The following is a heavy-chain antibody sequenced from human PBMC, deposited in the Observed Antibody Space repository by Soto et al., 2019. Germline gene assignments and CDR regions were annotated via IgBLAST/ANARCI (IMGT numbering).Heavy chain of an antibody. CDR3: ARCWSGSRQGFHP. V-gene: IGHV4-31*03. Sequence: QVQLQESGPGLVKPSQTLSLACTVSGGSVSCGDYYWSWIRQHPGKGLEWIGYIYYSGSTYYNPSLKSRVTISVDTSKNQFSLKLSSVTAADTAVYYCARCWSGSRQGFHPSGQGTLVTVSS. CDR2: IYYSGST. CDR1: GGSVSCGDYY. J-gene: IGHJ5*02. D-gene: IGHD3-3*01.